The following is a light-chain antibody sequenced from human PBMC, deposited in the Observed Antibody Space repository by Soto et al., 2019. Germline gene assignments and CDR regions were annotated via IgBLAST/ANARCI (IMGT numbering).Light chain of an antibody. J-gene: IGKJ1*01. CDR2: RAS. Sequence: EIVMTQSPATLSVSPGERATLSCRASQSVSNNLAWYQKKPGQAPRLLIYRASAKAAGIPAGFSGSGSGTESSVTISGIQSEDFAVYYCQQYNNWWTFGQGTRVDIK. V-gene: IGKV3-15*01. CDR3: QQYNNWWT. CDR1: QSVSNN.